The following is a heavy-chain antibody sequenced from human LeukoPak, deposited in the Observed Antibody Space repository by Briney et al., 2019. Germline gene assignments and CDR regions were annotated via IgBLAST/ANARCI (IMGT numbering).Heavy chain of an antibody. CDR1: GFTFNNYW. CDR2: IKKDGSEK. CDR3: SRDGFD. V-gene: IGHV3-7*01. J-gene: IGHJ4*02. Sequence: PGGSLRLSCVASGFTFNNYWMSWVRQAPGKGLEWVANIKKDGSEKYYVDSVKGRFTISRDNANNSLYLQMNSLRAEDTAVYYCSRDGFDWGQGTLVNVSS. D-gene: IGHD3-10*01.